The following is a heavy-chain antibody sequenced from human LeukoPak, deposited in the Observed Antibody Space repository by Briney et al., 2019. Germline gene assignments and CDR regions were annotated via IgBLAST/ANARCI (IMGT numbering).Heavy chain of an antibody. D-gene: IGHD3-9*01. CDR3: ARGYDPLTGYYRAHDY. CDR2: ISAYNGNT. V-gene: IGHV1-18*01. Sequence: ASVKVSCKASGYTFTSYGISWVRQAPGQGLEWMGWISAYNGNTNYAQKLQGRVTMTTDTSTSTAYMELRSLRSDDTAVYYCARGYDPLTGYYRAHDYWGQGTLVTVSS. J-gene: IGHJ4*02. CDR1: GYTFTSYG.